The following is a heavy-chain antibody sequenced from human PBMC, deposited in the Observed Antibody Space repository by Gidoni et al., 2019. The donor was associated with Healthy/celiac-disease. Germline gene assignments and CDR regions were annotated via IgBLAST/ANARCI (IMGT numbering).Heavy chain of an antibody. CDR3: ARVVSGGSYYDSYYDYGMDV. D-gene: IGHD3-22*01. CDR1: GGTFSSCD. CDR2: IIPILGIA. J-gene: IGHJ6*02. Sequence: QVQLVQAGGEVEQPGSSVKVSVKASGGTFSSCDISWVRQAPGQGLEWMGRIIPILGIANYAQKFQGRVTITADKSTSTAYMERSSLRSEDTAVYYCARVVSGGSYYDSYYDYGMDVWGQGTTVTVSS. V-gene: IGHV1-69*04.